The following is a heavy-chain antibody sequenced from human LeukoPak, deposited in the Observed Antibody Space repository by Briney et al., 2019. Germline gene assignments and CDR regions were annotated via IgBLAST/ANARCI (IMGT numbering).Heavy chain of an antibody. J-gene: IGHJ4*02. D-gene: IGHD3-22*01. Sequence: ASVTVSSKASGYTFTSYGISWVRQAPGRRLEWMGWISAYNGNTNYAQKLRGRVTMTTNTSTSTAYMELRSLRSDDTAVYYCARDGYYYDSSAGYWGQGTLVTVSS. V-gene: IGHV1-18*01. CDR2: ISAYNGNT. CDR3: ARDGYYYDSSAGY. CDR1: GYTFTSYG.